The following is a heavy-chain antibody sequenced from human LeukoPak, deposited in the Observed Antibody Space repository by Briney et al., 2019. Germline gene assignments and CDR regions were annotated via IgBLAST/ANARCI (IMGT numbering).Heavy chain of an antibody. J-gene: IGHJ4*02. CDR3: ARGRGAARSSLFDL. V-gene: IGHV2-5*02. Sequence: ECGPTLLNPTQTLTLTCTFSGFSLSTGGVGVGWIRQPPGKALEWLSLIYWDDDKRYSPQLDSRLTITKDTYASQVRLTMTNMDLADTGTYYCARGRGAARSSLFDLWGQGCLVSVAS. CDR2: IYWDDDK. D-gene: IGHD2-15*01. CDR1: GFSLSTGGVG.